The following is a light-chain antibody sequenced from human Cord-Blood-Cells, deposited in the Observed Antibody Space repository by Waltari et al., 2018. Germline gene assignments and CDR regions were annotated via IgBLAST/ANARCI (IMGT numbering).Light chain of an antibody. CDR3: AAWDDSLSGRV. CDR2: RNN. CDR1: SSHIGSTY. V-gene: IGLV1-47*01. J-gene: IGLJ2*01. Sequence: QSVLTQPPSASGTPGQRVTISCSGSSSHIGSTYVYWYQQLPGTAPKLLIYRNNQRPSGVPVRFSGSKSGTSASLAISGLRSEDEADYYCAAWDDSLSGRVFGGGTKLTVL.